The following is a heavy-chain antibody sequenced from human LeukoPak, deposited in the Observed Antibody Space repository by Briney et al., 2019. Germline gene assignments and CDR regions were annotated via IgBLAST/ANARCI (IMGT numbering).Heavy chain of an antibody. J-gene: IGHJ6*02. CDR2: FDPEDGET. D-gene: IGHD1-1*01. V-gene: IGHV1-24*01. CDR1: GYTLTELS. CDR3: AVSLTTGGYYGMDV. Sequence: ASVKVSCKVSGYTLTELSSHWVRQAPGKGLEWMGRFDPEDGETIYARKFQGGVTMTEDTSTDTAYMELSSLRSEDTAVYFCAVSLTTGGYYGMDVWGQGTTVTVSS.